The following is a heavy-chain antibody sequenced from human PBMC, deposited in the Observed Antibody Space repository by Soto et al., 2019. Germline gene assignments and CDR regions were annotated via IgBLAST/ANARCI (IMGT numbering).Heavy chain of an antibody. CDR1: GYTFTSYD. J-gene: IGHJ5*02. V-gene: IGHV1-8*01. CDR2: MYPNSGNT. Sequence: QVQLVQSGAEVKKPGASVKVSCKASGYTFTSYDINWVRLATGQGLEWMGWMYPNSGNTAYAQKFPGRVTMTRNTSISTAYMELSSRRSEATAVYYCARLKQDYAVAWGQGTLVTVSS. CDR3: ARLKQDYAVA. D-gene: IGHD3-16*01.